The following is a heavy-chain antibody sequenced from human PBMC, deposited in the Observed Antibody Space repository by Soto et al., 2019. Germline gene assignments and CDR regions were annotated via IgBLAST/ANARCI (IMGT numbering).Heavy chain of an antibody. CDR3: ASAPGGGYCYYIWGKGG. J-gene: IGHJ4*02. CDR2: IIPILGIA. D-gene: IGHD3-16*01. CDR1: GGTFSSYT. V-gene: IGHV1-69*02. Sequence: QVQLVQSGAEVKKPGSSVKVSCKASGGTFSSYTISWVRQAPGQGLEWMGRIIPILGIANYAQKFQGRGKISADKLTSTADMERGGVRSVDTGVYDSASAPGGGYCYYIWGKGGWGQGTLVTVSS.